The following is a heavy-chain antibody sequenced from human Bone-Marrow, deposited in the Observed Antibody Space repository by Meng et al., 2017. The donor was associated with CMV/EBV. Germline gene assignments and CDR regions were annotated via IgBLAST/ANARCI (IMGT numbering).Heavy chain of an antibody. CDR1: GGSISNYY. Sequence: GSLRLSCTVSGGSISNYYWNWIRQSPDMGLEWIGYISYKGNIQYSPSLKSRVTISLDTAKKQFSVQLRSVTTADTAVYYCARETPRGVDVWGQGKAVTISS. CDR3: ARETPRGVDV. V-gene: IGHV4-59*01. CDR2: ISYKGNI. J-gene: IGHJ6*02.